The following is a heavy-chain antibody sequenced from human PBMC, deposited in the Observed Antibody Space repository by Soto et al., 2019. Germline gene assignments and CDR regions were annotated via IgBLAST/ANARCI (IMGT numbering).Heavy chain of an antibody. Sequence: TSETLSLTCTVSGGSISSYYWSWIRQPPGKGLEWIGYIYYSGSTNYNPSLKSRVTISVDTSKNQFSLKLSSVTAADTAVYYCASAVVVAATVNWFDPWGQGTLVTVSS. CDR2: IYYSGST. CDR3: ASAVVVAATVNWFDP. D-gene: IGHD2-15*01. J-gene: IGHJ5*02. CDR1: GGSISSYY. V-gene: IGHV4-59*01.